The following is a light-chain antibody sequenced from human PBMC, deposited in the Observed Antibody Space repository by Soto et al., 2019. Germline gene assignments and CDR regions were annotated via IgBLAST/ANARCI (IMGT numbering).Light chain of an antibody. V-gene: IGKV4-1*01. J-gene: IGKJ3*01. CDR3: QQYQSIPFT. CDR1: QSVLHRSNGNSY. Sequence: DIVMTQSPDFLAVSLGERATIKCRSSQSVLHRSNGNSYVAWYQQKPGQPPKLLIYWSSTRESGVPDRFSGSGSGTDFTLTVNSLQAEDAAVYYCQQYQSIPFTFGPGTKVHIK. CDR2: WSS.